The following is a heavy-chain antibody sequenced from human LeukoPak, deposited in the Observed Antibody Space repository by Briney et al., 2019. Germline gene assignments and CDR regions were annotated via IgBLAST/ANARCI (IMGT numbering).Heavy chain of an antibody. CDR3: ARDYYDSSGYYYVFDY. CDR1: GFTFSSYW. D-gene: IGHD3-22*01. Sequence: GSLRLSCAASGFTFSSYWMHWVRHAPGKGLVWVSRINSDGTSTSYADSVKGRFTISRDNAKNTLYLQMNSPRAEDTAVYYCARDYYDSSGYYYVFDYWGQGTLVTVSS. CDR2: INSDGTST. J-gene: IGHJ4*02. V-gene: IGHV3-74*01.